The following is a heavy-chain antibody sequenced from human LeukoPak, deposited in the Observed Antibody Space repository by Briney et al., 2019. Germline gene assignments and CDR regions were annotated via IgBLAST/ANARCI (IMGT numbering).Heavy chain of an antibody. CDR2: IIPIFGTA. D-gene: IGHD2-15*01. V-gene: IGHV1-69*05. J-gene: IGHJ4*02. Sequence: GASVKVSCKASGGTFSSYAISWVRQAPGQGLEWMGRIIPIFGTANYAQKFQGRVTITTDESTSTAYMELGSLRSEDTAVYYCASLFCSGGSCYGLGLDYWGQGNLVTVSS. CDR1: GGTFSSYA. CDR3: ASLFCSGGSCYGLGLDY.